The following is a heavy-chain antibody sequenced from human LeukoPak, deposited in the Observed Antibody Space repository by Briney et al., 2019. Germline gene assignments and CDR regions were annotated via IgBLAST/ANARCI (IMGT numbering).Heavy chain of an antibody. D-gene: IGHD4-17*01. J-gene: IGHJ4*02. CDR2: ISGSGGST. Sequence: GGSLRLSCAASGFTVSSNYMSWVRQAPGKGLEWVSAISGSGGSTYYADSVKGRFTISRDNSKNTLYLQMNSLRAEDTAVYYCAKDPNYGDYEYFDYWGQGTLVTVSS. V-gene: IGHV3-23*01. CDR1: GFTVSSNY. CDR3: AKDPNYGDYEYFDY.